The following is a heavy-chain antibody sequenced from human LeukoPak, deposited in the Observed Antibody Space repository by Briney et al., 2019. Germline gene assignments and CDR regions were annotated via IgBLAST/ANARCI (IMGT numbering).Heavy chain of an antibody. CDR3: ARSPLETIIVVVISYFDY. J-gene: IGHJ4*02. CDR2: INPNSGGT. Sequence: GASVKVSCKASGYTFTGYYMHWVRQAPGQGLEWMGWINPNSGGTNYAQKFQGRVTMTRDTSISTAYMELSRLRSDDTAVYYCARSPLETIIVVVISYFDYWGQGTLVTVSS. D-gene: IGHD3-22*01. CDR1: GYTFTGYY. V-gene: IGHV1-2*02.